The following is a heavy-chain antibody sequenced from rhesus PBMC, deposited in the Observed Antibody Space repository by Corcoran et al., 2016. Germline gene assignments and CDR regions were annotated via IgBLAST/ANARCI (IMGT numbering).Heavy chain of an antibody. D-gene: IGHD4-29*01. CDR3: ARVGMTTVAMDV. V-gene: IGHV4S12*01. J-gene: IGHJ5-2*02. Sequence: QVQLQESGPGVVKPSETLSLTCAVSGGSISGYYYWSWIRQPPGKGLEWIGSIYSNSESTTYNPSFKSRVTISNDPSKNQFSLMLSSVTAPDTAVYYCARVGMTTVAMDVWGRGVLVTVSS. CDR2: IYSNSEST. CDR1: GGSISGYYY.